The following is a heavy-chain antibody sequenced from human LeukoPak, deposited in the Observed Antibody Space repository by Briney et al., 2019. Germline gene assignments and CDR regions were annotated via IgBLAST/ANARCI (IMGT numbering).Heavy chain of an antibody. Sequence: SETLSLTCAVYGGSFSGYYWSWIRQPPGKGLEWIGEINHSGSTNYNPSLKSRVTISVDTSKNQYSLKLSSVTAADTAVYYCARQGTYYYGSGSYVLLNWFDPWGQGTLVTVSS. CDR3: ARQGTYYYGSGSYVLLNWFDP. CDR1: GGSFSGYY. V-gene: IGHV4-34*01. CDR2: INHSGST. J-gene: IGHJ5*02. D-gene: IGHD3-10*01.